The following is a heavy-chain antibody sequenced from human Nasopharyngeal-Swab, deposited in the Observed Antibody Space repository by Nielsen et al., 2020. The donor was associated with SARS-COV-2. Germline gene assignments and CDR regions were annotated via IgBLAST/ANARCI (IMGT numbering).Heavy chain of an antibody. CDR1: GGSFSGCY. CDR3: ARGEDSSSSTHSIRYYYYGMDV. V-gene: IGHV4-34*01. J-gene: IGHJ6*02. Sequence: SETLSLTCAVYGGSFSGCYWSWIRQPPGKGLEWIGEINHSGNTNYNPSLKSRVTISVDTSKNQFSLKLSSVTAADTAVYYCARGEDSSSSTHSIRYYYYGMDVWGQGTTVTVSS. CDR2: INHSGNT. D-gene: IGHD6-6*01.